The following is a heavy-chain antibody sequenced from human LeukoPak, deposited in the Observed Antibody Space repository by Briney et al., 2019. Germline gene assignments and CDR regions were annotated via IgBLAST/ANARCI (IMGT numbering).Heavy chain of an antibody. CDR1: GGSVSRSPYY. V-gene: IGHV4-39*07. J-gene: IGHJ6*03. CDR3: ARGVGNYDFWSGYRYYYYYMDV. Sequence: SETLSLTCTVSGGSVSRSPYYWSWIRQPPGKGLEWIGEINHGGSTNYNPSLKSRVTISVDTSKNQFSLKLSSVTAADTAVYYCARGVGNYDFWSGYRYYYYYMDVWGKGTTVTVS. D-gene: IGHD3-3*01. CDR2: INHGGST.